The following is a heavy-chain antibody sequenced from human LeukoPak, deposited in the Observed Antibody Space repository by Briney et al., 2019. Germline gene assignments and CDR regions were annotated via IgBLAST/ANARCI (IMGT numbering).Heavy chain of an antibody. CDR2: INHSGST. CDR1: GGSFSGYY. D-gene: IGHD3-22*01. Sequence: SSETLSLTCAVYGGSFSGYYWSWIRQPPGKGLEWIGEINHSGSTNYNPSLKSRVTISVDTSKNQFSLKLSSVTAADTAVYYCAMIYDSSGYILDYWGQGTLVTVSS. V-gene: IGHV4-34*01. CDR3: AMIYDSSGYILDY. J-gene: IGHJ4*02.